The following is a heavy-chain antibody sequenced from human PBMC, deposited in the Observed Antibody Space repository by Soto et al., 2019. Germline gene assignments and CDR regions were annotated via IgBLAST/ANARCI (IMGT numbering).Heavy chain of an antibody. Sequence: PSETLSLTCTVSGGSVSSGSYYWSWIRQPQGKGLEWIGYIYYSGSTNYNPSLKSRVTISVDTSKNQFSLKLSSVTAADTAAYYCARQSWLQSHFDYWGQGTLVTVSS. D-gene: IGHD5-12*01. CDR1: GGSVSSGSYY. J-gene: IGHJ4*02. CDR2: IYYSGST. CDR3: ARQSWLQSHFDY. V-gene: IGHV4-61*01.